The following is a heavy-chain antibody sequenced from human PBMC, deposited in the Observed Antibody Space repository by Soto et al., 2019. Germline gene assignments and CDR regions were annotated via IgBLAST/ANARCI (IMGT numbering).Heavy chain of an antibody. CDR1: GGSVSSGSYY. CDR3: ARGIEGWYQGRYYYGMDV. CDR2: IYYSVST. Sequence: QVQLQESGPGLVKPSETLSLTCTVSGGSVSSGSYYWSWIRQPPGKGLEWIGYIYYSVSTNYNPSLKSRVTISVDTPKNQCSLKLSSVTAADTAVYYCARGIEGWYQGRYYYGMDVWGQGTTVTVSS. J-gene: IGHJ6*02. V-gene: IGHV4-61*01. D-gene: IGHD6-19*01.